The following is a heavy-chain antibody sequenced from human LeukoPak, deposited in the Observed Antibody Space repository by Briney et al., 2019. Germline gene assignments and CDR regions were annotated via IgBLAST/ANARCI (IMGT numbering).Heavy chain of an antibody. Sequence: SETLSLTCTVSGGAISSSDYYWGWVRQPPGTGLEWIGSIYHSGSSYDNPSLKSRVTISVDTSKNQFSLKLRSVTAADTAVYYCARLYGNYQNYFDYWGQGTLVTVSS. CDR1: GGAISSSDYY. V-gene: IGHV4-39*07. J-gene: IGHJ4*02. CDR3: ARLYGNYQNYFDY. D-gene: IGHD1-7*01. CDR2: IYHSGSS.